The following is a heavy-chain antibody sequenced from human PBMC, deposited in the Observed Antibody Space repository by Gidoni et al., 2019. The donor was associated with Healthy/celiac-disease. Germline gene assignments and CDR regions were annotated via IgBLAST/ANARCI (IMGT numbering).Heavy chain of an antibody. CDR3: AKDQGAWLRGNRNLLDY. J-gene: IGHJ4*02. V-gene: IGHV3-23*01. CDR2: ISGSGGST. CDR1: GFTFSSYA. D-gene: IGHD5-12*01. Sequence: EVQLLESGGGLVQPGGSLRLSCAASGFTFSSYAMSWVRQAPGKGLEWVSAISGSGGSTYYADSVKGRFTISRDNSKNTLYLQMSSLRAEDTAVYYCAKDQGAWLRGNRNLLDYWGQGTLVTVSS.